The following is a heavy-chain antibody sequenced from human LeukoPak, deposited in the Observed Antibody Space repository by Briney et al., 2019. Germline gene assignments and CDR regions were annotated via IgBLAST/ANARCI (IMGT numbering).Heavy chain of an antibody. CDR2: IHYSGST. Sequence: SETLSLTCTVSGGSISSSSYYWGWIRQPPGKGLEWIGSIHYSGSTNYNPSLKSRVTISEDTSKNQFSLKLGSVTAADTAVYYCARTRRDGYNTDYWGQGTLVTVSS. V-gene: IGHV4-39*07. J-gene: IGHJ4*02. CDR3: ARTRRDGYNTDY. CDR1: GGSISSSSYY. D-gene: IGHD5-24*01.